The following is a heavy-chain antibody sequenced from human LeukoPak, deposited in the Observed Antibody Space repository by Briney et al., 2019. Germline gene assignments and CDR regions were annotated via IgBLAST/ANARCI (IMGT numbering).Heavy chain of an antibody. V-gene: IGHV3-23*01. CDR3: AKEIYGDSTGGRFQH. CDR1: GFTLSNAW. CDR2: ISGSGGST. J-gene: IGHJ1*01. Sequence: GGSLRLSCAASGFTLSNAWMSWVRQAPGKGLEWVSAISGSGGSTYYADSVKGRFTISRDNSKNTLYLQMKSLRAEDTAVYYCAKEIYGDSTGGRFQHWGQGTLVTVSS. D-gene: IGHD4-17*01.